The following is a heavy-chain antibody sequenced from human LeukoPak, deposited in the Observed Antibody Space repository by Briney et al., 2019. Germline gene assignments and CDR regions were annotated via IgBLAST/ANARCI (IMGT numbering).Heavy chain of an antibody. J-gene: IGHJ4*02. V-gene: IGHV4-34*01. Sequence: PSETLSLTCAVSGGSFSGYFWSWIRQTPGKGLEWIGETDHSGTTNYNPSLKSRVIISPDTSKSQFSLKVNSVTAADTAVYYCARAYKASPLHNAIDSWGQGTLVTVSS. CDR3: ARAYKASPLHNAIDS. CDR1: GGSFSGYF. D-gene: IGHD1-14*01. CDR2: TDHSGTT.